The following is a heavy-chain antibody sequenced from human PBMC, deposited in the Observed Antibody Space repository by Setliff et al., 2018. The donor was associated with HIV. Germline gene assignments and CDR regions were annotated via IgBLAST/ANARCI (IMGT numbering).Heavy chain of an antibody. J-gene: IGHJ4*02. CDR1: GGSLRNYY. V-gene: IGHV4-34*01. D-gene: IGHD1-1*01. CDR2: INPSGTT. CDR3: ARRVVHTGPSDPSGLYFDF. Sequence: SETLSLTCAVYGGSLRNYYWSWIRQPPGKGLEWIAEINPSGTTNYNPSLKSRVTISVDTSKKQFSLKLTSVTAADTAVYFCARRVVHTGPSDPSGLYFDFWGQGTLVTVSS.